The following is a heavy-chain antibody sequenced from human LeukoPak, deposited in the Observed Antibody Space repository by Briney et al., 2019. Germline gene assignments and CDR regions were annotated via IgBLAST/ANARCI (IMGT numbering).Heavy chain of an antibody. CDR1: GDSMTSNW. D-gene: IGHD1-7*01. J-gene: IGHJ5*02. Sequence: KPSGTLSLTCVVSGDSMTSNWWSWVRQPPGKGLEWIGEIYHSGSTTYNPSLKSRVTISVDTSKNQFSLKLSSVTAADTAVYYCARQRRWNYAFDPWGQGTLVTVSS. V-gene: IGHV4-4*02. CDR3: ARQRRWNYAFDP. CDR2: IYHSGST.